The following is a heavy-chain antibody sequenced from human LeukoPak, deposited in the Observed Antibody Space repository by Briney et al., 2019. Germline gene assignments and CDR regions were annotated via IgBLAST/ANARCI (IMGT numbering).Heavy chain of an antibody. CDR2: ITSSGDGT. D-gene: IGHD2-8*02. CDR3: AKGTDTTGRHNFDI. CDR1: GFTFTSYA. Sequence: GGSLRLSCEASGFTFTSYAMHWVRQAPGKGLEWVSSITSSGDGTFYTDSLSGRFTISRDNAKKAVFLQMKSLTRGDSALYFCAKGTDTTGRHNFDIWGQGTLVTVSS. J-gene: IGHJ4*02. V-gene: IGHV3-23*01.